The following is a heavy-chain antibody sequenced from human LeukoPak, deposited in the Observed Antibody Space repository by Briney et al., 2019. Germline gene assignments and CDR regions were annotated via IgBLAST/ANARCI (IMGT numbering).Heavy chain of an antibody. V-gene: IGHV4-38-2*02. D-gene: IGHD4-23*01. CDR2: IYHSGST. CDR1: GYSISSGYY. CDR3: AREEVVKDYYYGMDV. J-gene: IGHJ6*02. Sequence: PSETLSLTCTVSGYSISSGYYWGWIRQPPGKGLEWIGSIYHSGSTYYNPSLKSRVTISVDTSKNQFSLKLSSVTAADTAVYYCAREEVVKDYYYGMDVWGQGTMVTVSS.